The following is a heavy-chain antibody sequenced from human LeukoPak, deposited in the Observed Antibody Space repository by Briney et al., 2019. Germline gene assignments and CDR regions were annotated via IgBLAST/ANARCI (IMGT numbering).Heavy chain of an antibody. CDR3: ARRGLYSNNNWFDP. V-gene: IGHV1-18*01. D-gene: IGHD6-13*01. CDR2: ISAYNGNT. CDR1: GYTFTSYG. J-gene: IGHJ5*02. Sequence: ASVKDSCKASGYTFTSYGISWVRQAPGRGVEWMGWISAYNGNTNYAQKLQGRVTMTTDTSTSTAYMELRSLRSDDTAVYYCARRGLYSNNNWFDPWGQGTLVTVSS.